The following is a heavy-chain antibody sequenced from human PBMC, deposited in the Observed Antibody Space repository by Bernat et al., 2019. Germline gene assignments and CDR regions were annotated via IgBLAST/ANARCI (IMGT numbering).Heavy chain of an antibody. J-gene: IGHJ4*02. V-gene: IGHV3-21*01. D-gene: IGHD6-19*01. CDR1: GFTFSSYS. CDR3: ATERAVAGTPLDYFDC. CDR2: ISSSSSYI. Sequence: VQLVESGGGVVQPGRSLRLSCAASGFTFSSYSMNWVRQAPGKGLEWVSSISSSSSYIYYADSVKGRFTISRDNAKNSLYLQMNSLRAEDTAVYYCATERAVAGTPLDYFDCWGQGTLVTVSS.